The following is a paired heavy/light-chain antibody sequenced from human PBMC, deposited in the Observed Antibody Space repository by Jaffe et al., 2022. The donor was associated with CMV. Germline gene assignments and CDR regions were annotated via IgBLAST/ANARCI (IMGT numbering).Heavy chain of an antibody. D-gene: IGHD4-17*01. CDR3: AAGPQPMFYGEAYNWFDP. J-gene: IGHJ5*02. V-gene: IGHV1-58*01. Sequence: QMQLVQSGPEVKKPGTSVKVSCKASGFTFTSSAVQWVRQARGQRLEWIGWIVVGSGNTNYAQKFQERVTITRDMSTSTAYMELSSLRSEDTAVYYCAAGPQPMFYGEAYNWFDPWGQGTLVTVSS. CDR2: IVVGSGNT. CDR1: GFTFTSSA.
Light chain of an antibody. CDR3: QQYYSTYVT. CDR2: WAS. J-gene: IGKJ2*01. V-gene: IGKV4-1*01. CDR1: QSVLYSSNNKNY. Sequence: DIVMTQSPDSLAVSLGERATINCKSSQSVLYSSNNKNYLAWYQQKPGQPPKLLIYWASTRESGVPDRFSGSGSGTDFTLTISSLQAEDVAVYYCQQYYSTYVTFGQGTKLEIK.